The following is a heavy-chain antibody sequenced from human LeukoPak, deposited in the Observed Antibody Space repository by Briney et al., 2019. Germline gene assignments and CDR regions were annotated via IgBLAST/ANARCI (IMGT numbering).Heavy chain of an antibody. D-gene: IGHD4-17*01. V-gene: IGHV1-18*01. CDR2: INVYNGNT. CDR3: ARRSMTTALSHFDY. J-gene: IGHJ4*02. CDR1: GYAFSSYG. Sequence: ASVKVSCKASGYAFSSYGISWVRQAPGQGLEWMGWINVYNGNTNYAQKVQDRVTMTTDTSTSTAFMELRSLRSDDTAVYYCARRSMTTALSHFDYWGQGTLVTVSS.